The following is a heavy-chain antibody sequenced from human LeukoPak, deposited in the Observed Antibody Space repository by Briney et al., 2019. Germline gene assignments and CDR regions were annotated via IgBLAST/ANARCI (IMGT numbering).Heavy chain of an antibody. Sequence: PSQTLFLTCTVSGGSISSGDYYWSWIRQPPGKGLEWIGYIYYSGSTYYNPSLKSRVTISVDTSKNQFSLKLSSVTAADTAVYYCARVTPVSTNFDYWGQGTLVTVSS. CDR2: IYYSGST. V-gene: IGHV4-30-4*01. D-gene: IGHD2-15*01. CDR3: ARVTPVSTNFDY. CDR1: GGSISSGDYY. J-gene: IGHJ4*02.